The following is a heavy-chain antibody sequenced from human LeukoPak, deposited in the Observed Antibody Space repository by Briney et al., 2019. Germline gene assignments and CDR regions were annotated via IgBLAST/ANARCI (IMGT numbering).Heavy chain of an antibody. V-gene: IGHV1-18*01. CDR2: ISAYNGNT. Sequence: ASVKVSCKASGYTFTSYGISWVRQAPGQGLEWMGWISAYNGNTNYAQKLQGRVTMTTDTSTSTAYMELRSLRSDDTAVYYCARAIVVVPAAIQYYYYMDVWGKGTTVTISS. CDR1: GYTFTSYG. D-gene: IGHD2-2*01. J-gene: IGHJ6*03. CDR3: ARAIVVVPAAIQYYYYMDV.